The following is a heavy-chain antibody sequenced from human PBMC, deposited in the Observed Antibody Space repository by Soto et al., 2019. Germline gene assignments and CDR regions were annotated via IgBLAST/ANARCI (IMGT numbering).Heavy chain of an antibody. V-gene: IGHV3-66*01. Sequence: PGGSLRLSCAASGFTVSSKYMTWVRQAPGKGLEWVSLIQSGGTTYYADSVKGRFTISRDTSENTLHLQMDSLRVEDTAVYYCARDDVLCVGGRCSGIPLDVWGKGTMVTLSS. CDR2: IQSGGTT. D-gene: IGHD2-15*01. CDR1: GFTVSSKY. CDR3: ARDDVLCVGGRCSGIPLDV. J-gene: IGHJ6*04.